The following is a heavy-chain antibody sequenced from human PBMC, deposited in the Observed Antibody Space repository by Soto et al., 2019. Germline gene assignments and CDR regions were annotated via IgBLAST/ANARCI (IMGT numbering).Heavy chain of an antibody. CDR2: IFSNDEK. Sequence: QVTLKESGPVLVKPTETLTLTCTVSGFSLSNARMGVSWIRHPPGKALEWLAHIFSNDEKSYSPSLKSRLTISKGTSKSQVVLTMTNMDPVDTATYYCARIWGPYYYYGMDVWGQGTTVTVSS. CDR3: ARIWGPYYYYGMDV. J-gene: IGHJ6*02. D-gene: IGHD7-27*01. V-gene: IGHV2-26*01. CDR1: GFSLSNARMG.